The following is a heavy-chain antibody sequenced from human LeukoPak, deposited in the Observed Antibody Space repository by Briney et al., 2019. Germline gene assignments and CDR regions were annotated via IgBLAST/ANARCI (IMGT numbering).Heavy chain of an antibody. J-gene: IGHJ4*02. Sequence: SETLSLTCAVSGVSFNDYYWSWVRQTPGKGLEWIGEINHSGYTNDSPSLKSRVTISIDTSRKQFPLNLRSVTVADTGIYYCTRMTTGHDYWGQGTLVTVSS. V-gene: IGHV4-34*01. CDR3: TRMTTGHDY. CDR2: INHSGYT. D-gene: IGHD4-17*01. CDR1: GVSFNDYY.